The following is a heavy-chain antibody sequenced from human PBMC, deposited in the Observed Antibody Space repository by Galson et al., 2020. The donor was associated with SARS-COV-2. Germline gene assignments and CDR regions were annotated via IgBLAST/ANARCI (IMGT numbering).Heavy chain of an antibody. D-gene: IGHD1-26*01. Sequence: GGSLRLSCVASGFTFRHFDMHWVRQAPGKGLEWVSSVRYDGSNMFYADSVKGRFTISRDNSRNALYLQMNSLRNDDSALYYCARDGGATIKLTFWGQGTLVTVSS. CDR3: ARDGGATIKLTF. CDR2: VRYDGSNM. J-gene: IGHJ4*02. CDR1: GFTFRHFD. V-gene: IGHV3-30*02.